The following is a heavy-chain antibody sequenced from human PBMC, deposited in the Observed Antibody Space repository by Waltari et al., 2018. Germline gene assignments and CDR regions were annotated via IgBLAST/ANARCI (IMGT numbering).Heavy chain of an antibody. J-gene: IGHJ5*02. D-gene: IGHD3-10*01. Sequence: QVQLVQSGAEVKQPGASVTVSCTASGYTFSSYDIHWVRQATGQGLEWMGWMNPNSGNTGYAQKFQGRVTMTRNTSISTAYMELSSLRSEDTAVYYCARGKNTMVRGVFISGWFDPWGQGTLVTVSS. V-gene: IGHV1-8*01. CDR1: GYTFSSYD. CDR2: MNPNSGNT. CDR3: ARGKNTMVRGVFISGWFDP.